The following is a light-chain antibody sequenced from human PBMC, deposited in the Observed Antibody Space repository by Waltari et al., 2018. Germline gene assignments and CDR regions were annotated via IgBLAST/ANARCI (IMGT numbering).Light chain of an antibody. CDR1: QSSSRW. Sequence: DIQMTQSPSTVSASVGDRVTITCRASQSSSRWLAWYTQKPGKAPKRLIHTASSLKSGVPSRFSDSGSGTEFTLNITILQPDDFATYYCQHYNSFSALFTFGPGTQVDIK. CDR2: TAS. CDR3: QHYNSFSALFT. V-gene: IGKV1-5*03. J-gene: IGKJ3*01.